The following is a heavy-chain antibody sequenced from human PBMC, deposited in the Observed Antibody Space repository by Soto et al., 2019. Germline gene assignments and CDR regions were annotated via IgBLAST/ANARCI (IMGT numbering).Heavy chain of an antibody. Sequence: EVQVLESGGGLVQPGGSLRLSCAASGFMFSSYAMSWVRQAPGMGLEWVSTISGSGDSTYYADSVKGRFTISRDNSKNTLYLQMNRLRAEDTAVYYCTKTFLSGSGTYRGWFDPWGQGTLVIVSS. CDR2: ISGSGDST. CDR3: TKTFLSGSGTYRGWFDP. J-gene: IGHJ5*02. CDR1: GFMFSSYA. V-gene: IGHV3-23*01. D-gene: IGHD3-10*01.